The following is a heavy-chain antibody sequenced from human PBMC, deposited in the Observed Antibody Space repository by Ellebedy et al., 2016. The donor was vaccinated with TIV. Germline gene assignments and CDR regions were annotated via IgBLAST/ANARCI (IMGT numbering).Heavy chain of an antibody. Sequence: MPSETLSLTCTVSGDSISYTYWSWIRQPPGKGMEWIGYVYYSGSTNYNHSLQSRVTISIDTSSDQFSLKLSSVTAADTAVYFCARGRAPRFNHFDYWGQGTLVTVSS. V-gene: IGHV4-59*01. CDR1: GDSISYTY. CDR2: VYYSGST. CDR3: ARGRAPRFNHFDY. J-gene: IGHJ4*02.